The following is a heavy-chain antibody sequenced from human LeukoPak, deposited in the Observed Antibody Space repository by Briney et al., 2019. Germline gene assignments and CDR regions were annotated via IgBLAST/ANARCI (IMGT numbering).Heavy chain of an antibody. V-gene: IGHV4-34*01. CDR2: INHSGST. Sequence: PSETLSLTCAVYGGSFSGYYWSWIRQPPGKGLEWIGEINHSGSTNYNPSLKSRVTISVDTSKNQFSLKLGSVTAADTAVYYCARVQLWYPTGGDYWGQGTLVTVSS. CDR1: GGSFSGYY. CDR3: ARVQLWYPTGGDY. D-gene: IGHD5-18*01. J-gene: IGHJ4*02.